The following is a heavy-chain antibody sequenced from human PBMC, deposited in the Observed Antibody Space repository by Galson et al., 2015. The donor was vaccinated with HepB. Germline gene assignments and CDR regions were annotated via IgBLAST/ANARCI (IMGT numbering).Heavy chain of an antibody. V-gene: IGHV1-2*06. CDR3: AREGTGEAYAFDI. CDR2: INPNSGGT. J-gene: IGHJ3*02. CDR1: GYTFTGYY. D-gene: IGHD7-27*01. Sequence: SVKVSCKASGYTFTGYYMHWVRQAPGQGLEWMGRINPNSGGTNYAQKFQGRVTMTRDTSISTAYMGLSRLRSDDTAVYYCAREGTGEAYAFDIWGQGTMVTVSS.